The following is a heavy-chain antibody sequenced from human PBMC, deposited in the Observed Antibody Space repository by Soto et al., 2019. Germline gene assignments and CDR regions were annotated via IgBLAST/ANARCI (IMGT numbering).Heavy chain of an antibody. J-gene: IGHJ4*02. V-gene: IGHV3-15*07. CDR1: AFSFINAW. CDR3: VTGTTGTMGPLDH. CDR2: IKDKTGGGTT. Sequence: GGSLRLSCAASAFSFINAWMNWVRQAPGKGLEWVGRIKDKTGGGTTDYAAPVKGRFTISRDDSKPTLYLQMNSLKTEDPAVYYCVTGTTGTMGPLDHWGQGTLVTVSS. D-gene: IGHD1-1*01.